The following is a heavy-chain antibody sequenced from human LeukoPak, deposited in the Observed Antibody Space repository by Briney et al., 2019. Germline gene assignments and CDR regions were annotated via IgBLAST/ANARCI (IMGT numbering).Heavy chain of an antibody. CDR3: ARHDSSGPYNAFDI. CDR2: VYYSGST. Sequence: SETLSLTCGVYGESFSGSYWSWTRQPPGKGLEWIGSVYYSGSTYYNPSLKSRVTISVDTSKNQFSLKLSSVTAADTAVYYCARHDSSGPYNAFDIWGQGTMVTVSS. CDR1: GESFSGSY. V-gene: IGHV4-34*01. J-gene: IGHJ3*02. D-gene: IGHD3-22*01.